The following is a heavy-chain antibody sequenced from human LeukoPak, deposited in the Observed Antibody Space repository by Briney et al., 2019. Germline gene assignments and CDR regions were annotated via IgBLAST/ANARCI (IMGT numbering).Heavy chain of an antibody. CDR3: ARQITRAITEDY. CDR2: INSDGSST. J-gene: IGHJ4*02. D-gene: IGHD1-20*01. V-gene: IGHV3-74*01. Sequence: GGSLRLSCAASGFTFSSYWMHWVRQAPGKGLVWVSRINSDGSSTNYADSVKGRFTISRDNAKNTLCLQMNSLRAEDTAVYYCARQITRAITEDYWGQGTLVTVSS. CDR1: GFTFSSYW.